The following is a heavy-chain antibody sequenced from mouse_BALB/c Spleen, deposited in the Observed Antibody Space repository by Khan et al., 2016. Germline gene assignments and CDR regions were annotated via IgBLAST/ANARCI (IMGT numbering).Heavy chain of an antibody. CDR1: GFSLTSYG. D-gene: IGHD1-1*01. V-gene: IGHV2-9*02. CDR3: ARDRYGISRSCDY. CDR2: IWYGGST. J-gene: IGHJ2*01. Sequence: QVQLKESGPGLVAPSQNLSITCTVSGFSLTSYGVHWVRQPPGKGQEWLGVIWYGGSTNYNSALMSRLSISKDNSKSQVFLKLNSLQTVDTALYYCARDRYGISRSCDYWGQGTTLTGSS.